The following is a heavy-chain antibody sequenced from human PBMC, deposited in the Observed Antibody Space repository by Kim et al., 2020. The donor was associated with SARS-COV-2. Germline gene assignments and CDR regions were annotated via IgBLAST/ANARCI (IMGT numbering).Heavy chain of an antibody. V-gene: IGHV1-2*06. CDR1: GYTFSDYY. CDR2: INPKSSCT. Sequence: ASVQVSCKASGYTFSDYYMHWVRLAPGQGLEWMGRINPKSSCTNNVQKFQGRVTMTSDTSISTAYMELSRLEFADTAFYYCSSGRIAVGGTPPDSWGQGT. J-gene: IGHJ4*02. D-gene: IGHD6-19*01. CDR3: SSGRIAVGGTPPDS.